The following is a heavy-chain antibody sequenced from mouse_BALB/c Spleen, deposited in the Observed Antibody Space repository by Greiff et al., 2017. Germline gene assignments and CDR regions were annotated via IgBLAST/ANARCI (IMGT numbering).Heavy chain of an antibody. Sequence: QVQLQQPGAELVKPGASVKLSCKASGYTFTSYWMHWVKQRPGQGLEWIGEINPSNGRTNYNEKFKSKATLTVDKSSSTAYMQLSSLTSEDSAVYYCARGRYRYDEAWFAYWGQGTLVTVSA. V-gene: IGHV1S81*02. CDR2: INPSNGRT. D-gene: IGHD2-14*01. J-gene: IGHJ3*01. CDR3: ARGRYRYDEAWFAY. CDR1: GYTFTSYW.